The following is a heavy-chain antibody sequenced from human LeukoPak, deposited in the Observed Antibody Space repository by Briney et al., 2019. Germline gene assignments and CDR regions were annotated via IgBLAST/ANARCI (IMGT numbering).Heavy chain of an antibody. CDR1: GFTFSNYA. D-gene: IGHD4-17*01. V-gene: IGHV3-23*01. Sequence: GASLRLSCAASGFTFSNYAMTWVRQAPGKGLEWVSAISGSGPNTYYADSVKGRFTISRDNSKNTLYLQMNSLRADDTAVYYCAIGLYGGPFDYWGQGTLVAVSS. CDR2: ISGSGPNT. J-gene: IGHJ4*02. CDR3: AIGLYGGPFDY.